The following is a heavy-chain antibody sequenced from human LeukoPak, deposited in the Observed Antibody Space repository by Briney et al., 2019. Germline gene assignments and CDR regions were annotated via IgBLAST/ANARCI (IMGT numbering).Heavy chain of an antibody. Sequence: PSQTLSLTCTVSGGSISSGDYSWSWIRQPPGKGLEWIGYIYYSGSTYYNPSLKSRVTISVDTSKNQFSLKLSSVTAADTAVYYCARRYSSSWYHWFDPWGQGTPVTVSS. D-gene: IGHD6-13*01. J-gene: IGHJ5*02. CDR2: IYYSGST. V-gene: IGHV4-30-4*01. CDR1: GGSISSGDYS. CDR3: ARRYSSSWYHWFDP.